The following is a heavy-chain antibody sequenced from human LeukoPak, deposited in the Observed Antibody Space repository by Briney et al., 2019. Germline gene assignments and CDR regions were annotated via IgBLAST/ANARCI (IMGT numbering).Heavy chain of an antibody. J-gene: IGHJ3*02. CDR3: ALRYCSSTSCHQGTFDI. Sequence: GGSLRLSCAASGFTFNDYAMNLVRQAPGKGLEWVGRIKSETDGGTTDYAAPLKGRFTISRDDSKNTLYLQMNSLKTEDTAIYYCALRYCSSTSCHQGTFDIWGQGTMVTVSS. CDR1: GFTFNDYA. D-gene: IGHD2-2*01. V-gene: IGHV3-15*01. CDR2: IKSETDGGTT.